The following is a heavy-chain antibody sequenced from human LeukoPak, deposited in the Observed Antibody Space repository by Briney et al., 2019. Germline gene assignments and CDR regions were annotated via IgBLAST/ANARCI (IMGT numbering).Heavy chain of an antibody. V-gene: IGHV4-59*01. CDR3: ARGGYCSGGSCYTDY. D-gene: IGHD2-15*01. CDR1: GGSISSYY. Sequence: PSETLSLTCTVSGGSISSYYWSWIRQPLGKGLEWIGYIYYSGSTNYNPSLKSRVTISVDTSKNQFSLKLSSVTAADTVVYYCARGGYCSGGSCYTDYWGQGTLVTVSS. J-gene: IGHJ4*02. CDR2: IYYSGST.